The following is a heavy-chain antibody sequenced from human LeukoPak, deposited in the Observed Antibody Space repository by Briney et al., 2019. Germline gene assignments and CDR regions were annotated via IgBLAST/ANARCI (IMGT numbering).Heavy chain of an antibody. V-gene: IGHV1-8*02. D-gene: IGHD4-11*01. J-gene: IGHJ5*02. CDR1: GYTFTGYY. CDR2: INPNSGNT. CDR3: AXXXXXXXRSNYSNYWDNWFDP. Sequence: ASVKVSCKASGYTFTGYYMHWVRQAPGQGLEWMGWINPNSGNTGYAQRFQGRVTMTRNTSISTAYMELSSLRSEDTAVYYCAXXXXXXXRSNYSNYWDNWFDPWGQGTLVTVSS.